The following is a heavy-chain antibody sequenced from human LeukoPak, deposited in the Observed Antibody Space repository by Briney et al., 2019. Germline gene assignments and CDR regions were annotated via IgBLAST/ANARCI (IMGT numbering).Heavy chain of an antibody. CDR1: GGSIRSSNNY. J-gene: IGHJ4*02. Sequence: SETLSLTCTVSGGSIRSSNNYWGWIRQPPGKGLEWIGGIHYSGSTYYYPSLKSRVTISVDTSKNQFSLKLSSVTAADTAVYYCKVTVSSGLGGFDYWGQGTLVTVSS. V-gene: IGHV4-39*07. D-gene: IGHD3-22*01. CDR2: IHYSGST. CDR3: KVTVSSGLGGFDY.